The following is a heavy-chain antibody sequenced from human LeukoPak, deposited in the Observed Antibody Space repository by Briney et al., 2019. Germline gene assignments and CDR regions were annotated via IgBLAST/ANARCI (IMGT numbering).Heavy chain of an antibody. V-gene: IGHV3-66*01. CDR3: ARGPSCYTPFDY. CDR1: GFTVSSNC. J-gene: IGHJ4*02. CDR2: IYSGGST. Sequence: GGSLRLSCAASGFTVSSNCMSWVRQAPGKGLEWVSVIYSGGSTYYADSVKGRFTISRDNSKNTLYLQMNSLRAEDTAVYYCARGPSCYTPFDYWGQGTLVTVSS. D-gene: IGHD2-2*02.